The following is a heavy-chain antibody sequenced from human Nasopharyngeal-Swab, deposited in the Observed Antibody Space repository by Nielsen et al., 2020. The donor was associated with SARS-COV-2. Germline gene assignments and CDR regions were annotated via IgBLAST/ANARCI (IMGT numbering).Heavy chain of an antibody. CDR3: Y. Sequence: ASVNVSRKPSGYTLPTFAINWVRQAPGKGLEWMGWINTNTGNPTYAQGFTGRFVFSLDASVSTAYYCARVLGRGGSNYHFGYWGQGTLVTVSS. V-gene: IGHV7-4-1*01. J-gene: IGHJ4*02. D-gene: IGHD5-24*01. CDR1: GYTLPTFA. CDR2: INTNTGNP.